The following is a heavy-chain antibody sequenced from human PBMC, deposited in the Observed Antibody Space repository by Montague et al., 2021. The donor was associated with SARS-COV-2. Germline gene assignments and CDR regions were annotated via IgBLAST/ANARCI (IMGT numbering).Heavy chain of an antibody. CDR1: GFAFNNFD. J-gene: IGHJ2*01. CDR2: IISSAAAT. CDR3: AKQPGAGAVVYWYFDL. V-gene: IGHV3-23*01. D-gene: IGHD6-19*01. Sequence: SLRLSCAASGFAFNNFDMTWVRQAPGKGLEWVSYIISSAAATYYADSVKGRFTISRDNSKNTLYLQMNSLKVEDTANYYCAKQPGAGAVVYWYFDLWGRGTVVSVSA.